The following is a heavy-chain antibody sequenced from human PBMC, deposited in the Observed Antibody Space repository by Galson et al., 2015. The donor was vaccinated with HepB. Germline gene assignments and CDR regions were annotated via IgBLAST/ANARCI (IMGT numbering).Heavy chain of an antibody. Sequence: QSGAEVKKSGESLKISCKGSGYYFPTWWIGWVRQRPGKGLEWMGIIFPDDSDTRHSPSFQGQVTMSADRSINTAYLQWSSLKASDTAMYYCARRRFDGSTTYNFDYWGPGTLVTVSS. D-gene: IGHD2/OR15-2a*01. CDR2: IFPDDSDT. J-gene: IGHJ4*02. V-gene: IGHV5-51*03. CDR3: ARRRFDGSTTYNFDY. CDR1: GYYFPTWW.